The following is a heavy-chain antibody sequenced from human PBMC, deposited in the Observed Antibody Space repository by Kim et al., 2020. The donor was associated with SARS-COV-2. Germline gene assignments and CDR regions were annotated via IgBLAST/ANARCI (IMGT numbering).Heavy chain of an antibody. V-gene: IGHV3-73*01. D-gene: IGHD1-26*01. Sequence: GGSLRLSCAASGFAFSDSAMHWVRQASGKGLEWVGRIRSKANTYATLYGASVQGRFTISRDDSKNTAYLQMNSLKTADTAVYYCTRGPPYSESYWDAFDIWGQGTMVTVPS. CDR1: GFAFSDSA. J-gene: IGHJ3*02. CDR2: IRSKANTYAT. CDR3: TRGPPYSESYWDAFDI.